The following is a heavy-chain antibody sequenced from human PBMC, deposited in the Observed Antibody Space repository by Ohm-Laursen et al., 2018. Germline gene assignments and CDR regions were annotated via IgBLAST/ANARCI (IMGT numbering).Heavy chain of an antibody. CDR2: ISWNSGSI. CDR1: GFTFDDYA. D-gene: IGHD5-18*01. V-gene: IGHV3-9*01. CDR3: AKGRGYSYGYSVDY. Sequence: SLRLSCTASGFTFDDYAMHWVRQAPGKGLEWVSGISWNSGSIGYADSVKGRFAISRDNAKNPLYLQMNSLRAEDTALYYCAKGRGYSYGYSVDYWGQGTLVTVSS. J-gene: IGHJ4*02.